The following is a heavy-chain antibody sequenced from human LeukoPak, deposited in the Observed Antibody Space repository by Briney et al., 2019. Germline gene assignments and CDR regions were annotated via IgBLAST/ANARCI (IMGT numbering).Heavy chain of an antibody. D-gene: IGHD4-11*01. CDR1: GGTFNSYA. Sequence: SVKVSCKASGGTFNSYAISWVRQAPGQGLEWMGGIIPLFGTVNYAQTFQGRVTITADESTSTVYLEVSSLRSEDTAVCYCARDRGTTGSFYFDYWGQGTLVTVSS. J-gene: IGHJ4*02. CDR2: IIPLFGTV. V-gene: IGHV1-69*13. CDR3: ARDRGTTGSFYFDY.